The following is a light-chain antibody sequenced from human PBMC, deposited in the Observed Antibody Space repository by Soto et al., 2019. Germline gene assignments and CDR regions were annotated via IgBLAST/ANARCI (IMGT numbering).Light chain of an antibody. Sequence: EIVLTQSPATLFLSPGEKTTLSCRASQSVSSYLAWYQQKPGQAPRLLIYDASNRATGIPARFSGSGSGTDFTLTISSLEPEEFAVYYCQQRSNWLTFGGGTKVDIK. CDR2: DAS. J-gene: IGKJ4*01. CDR3: QQRSNWLT. V-gene: IGKV3-11*01. CDR1: QSVSSY.